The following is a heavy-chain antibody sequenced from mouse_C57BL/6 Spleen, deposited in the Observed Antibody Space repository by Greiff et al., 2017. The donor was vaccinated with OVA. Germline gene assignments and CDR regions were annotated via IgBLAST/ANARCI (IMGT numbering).Heavy chain of an antibody. CDR3: AREWDGYSWFAY. CDR2: ISDGGSYT. D-gene: IGHD2-3*01. J-gene: IGHJ3*01. V-gene: IGHV5-4*01. CDR1: GFTFSSYA. Sequence: EVKVVESGGGLVKPGGSLKLSCAASGFTFSSYAMSWVRQTPEKRLEWVATISDGGSYTYYPDNVKGRFTISRDNAKNNLYLQMSHLKSEDTAMYYCAREWDGYSWFAYWGQGTLVTVSA.